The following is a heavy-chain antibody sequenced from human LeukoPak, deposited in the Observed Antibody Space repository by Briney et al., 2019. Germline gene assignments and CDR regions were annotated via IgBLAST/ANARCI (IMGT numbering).Heavy chain of an antibody. Sequence: SETLSLTCTGSGVSISSYYWSWIRQPPGKGLEWIGYIYYSGSTNYNPSLKSRVTISVDTSKNQFSLKLSSVTAADTAVYYCARGSVVVRGVIMGFDYWGQGTLVTVSS. CDR1: GVSISSYY. V-gene: IGHV4-59*01. J-gene: IGHJ4*02. D-gene: IGHD3-10*01. CDR2: IYYSGST. CDR3: ARGSVVVRGVIMGFDY.